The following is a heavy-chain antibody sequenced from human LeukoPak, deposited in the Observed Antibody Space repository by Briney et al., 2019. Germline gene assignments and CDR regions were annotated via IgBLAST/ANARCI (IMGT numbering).Heavy chain of an antibody. Sequence: GGSLRLSXAASGFTFSSYWMSWVRQAPGKGLEWVSNIKQDGSEKYYVDSVKGRFTISRDNAKNSLYLQMNSLRAEDTAVYYCARSVITMTTFDYWGQGTLVTVSS. D-gene: IGHD3-22*01. CDR1: GFTFSSYW. J-gene: IGHJ4*02. CDR2: IKQDGSEK. CDR3: ARSVITMTTFDY. V-gene: IGHV3-7*01.